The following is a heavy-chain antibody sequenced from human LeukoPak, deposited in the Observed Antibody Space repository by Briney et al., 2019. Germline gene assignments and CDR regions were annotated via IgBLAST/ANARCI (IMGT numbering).Heavy chain of an antibody. CDR1: GYTYTTDG. D-gene: IGHD6-13*01. CDR3: ARDRGIAEADSFDP. CDR2: IDTYSGKT. Sequence: GASVKVPCKASGYTYTTDGISWVQQAPGQGLEWMGWIDTYSGKTNYAQKFQGRVTMTSDTSTSTAYMELRSLRSNDTAVYYCARDRGIAEADSFDPWGQGTLVTVSS. V-gene: IGHV1-18*01. J-gene: IGHJ5*02.